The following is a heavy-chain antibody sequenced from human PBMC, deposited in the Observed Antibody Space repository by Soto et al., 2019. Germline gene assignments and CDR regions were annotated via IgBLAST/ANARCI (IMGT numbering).Heavy chain of an antibody. J-gene: IGHJ4*02. V-gene: IGHV3-23*01. D-gene: IGHD4-17*01. CDR1: GFTFSSYA. CDR3: AKDPDPYGDYATEFDY. Sequence: GGSLRLSCAASGFTFSSYAMSWVRQAPGKGLEWVSAISGSGGSTYYADSVKGRFTISRDNSKNTLYLQMNSLRAEDTAVYYCAKDPDPYGDYATEFDYWGQGTLVTVSS. CDR2: ISGSGGST.